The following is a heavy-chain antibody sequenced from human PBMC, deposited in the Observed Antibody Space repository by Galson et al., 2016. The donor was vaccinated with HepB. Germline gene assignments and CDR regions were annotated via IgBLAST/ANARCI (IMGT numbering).Heavy chain of an antibody. J-gene: IGHJ4*02. CDR1: GYSFSSYW. CDR3: ARRGSGWSLFDS. Sequence: QSGAEVKKPGESLKISCRGSGYSFSSYWIGWVRQMLGKGLEWLGNIYPGDSDTRYSPSFQGQVSISADKSITTAYLQWSSLKASDTAFYYCARRGSGWSLFDSWGQGTQVTVSS. CDR2: IYPGDSDT. D-gene: IGHD6-19*01. V-gene: IGHV5-51*01.